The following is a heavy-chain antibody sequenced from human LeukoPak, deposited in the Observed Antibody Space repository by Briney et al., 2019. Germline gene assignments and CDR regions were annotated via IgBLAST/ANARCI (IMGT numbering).Heavy chain of an antibody. D-gene: IGHD2-2*01. CDR1: GGSFSGYY. CDR3: ARGPYCSSTSCFQRDY. CDR2: INHSGST. V-gene: IGHV4-34*01. Sequence: PSETLSLTCAVYGGSFSGYYWSWIRQPPVKGLEWIGEINHSGSTNYNPSLKSRVTISVDTSKNQFSLKLSSVTAADTAVYYCARGPYCSSTSCFQRDYWGQGTLVTVSS. J-gene: IGHJ4*02.